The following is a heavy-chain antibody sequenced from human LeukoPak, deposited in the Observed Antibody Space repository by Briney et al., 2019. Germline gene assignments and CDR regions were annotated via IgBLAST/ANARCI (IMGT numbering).Heavy chain of an antibody. J-gene: IGHJ5*02. D-gene: IGHD2-2*01. CDR2: INPNSGGT. CDR3: ARAEYCSSTSCSSPPSNWFDP. CDR1: GYTFTGYY. V-gene: IGHV1-2*02. Sequence: SVKPSCKASGYTFTGYYMHWVRQAPGQGLEWMGWINPNSGGTNYAQKFQGRVTMTRDTSISTAYMELSRLRSDDTAVYYCARAEYCSSTSCSSPPSNWFDPWGQGTLVTVSS.